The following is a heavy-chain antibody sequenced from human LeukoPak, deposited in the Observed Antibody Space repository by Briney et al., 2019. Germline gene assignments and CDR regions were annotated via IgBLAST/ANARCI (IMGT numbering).Heavy chain of an antibody. CDR2: ISAYNGNT. Sequence: ASVKVSCKASGYTFTSYGISWVRQAPGQGLEWMGWISAYNGNTNYAQKLQGRVTMTTDTSTSTAYMELRSLRSDDTAVYYCARDPRPWDRNWFDPWGQGTLVTVSS. CDR3: ARDPRPWDRNWFDP. D-gene: IGHD1-26*01. V-gene: IGHV1-18*01. CDR1: GYTFTSYG. J-gene: IGHJ5*02.